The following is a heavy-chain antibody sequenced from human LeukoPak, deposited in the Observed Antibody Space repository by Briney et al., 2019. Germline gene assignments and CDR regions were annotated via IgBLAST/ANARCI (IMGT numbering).Heavy chain of an antibody. CDR3: ARDPNGDYIGAFEF. V-gene: IGHV3-23*01. CDR2: IRGSGAIT. Sequence: PGGSLRLSCAASGFTFSSYWMHWVRQAPGKGLEWVAAIRGSGAITQYADSVKGRFTISRVNSRNTLFLQMNSLRAEDTAVYFCARDPNGDYIGAFEFWGQGTMVTVSS. CDR1: GFTFSSYW. D-gene: IGHD4-17*01. J-gene: IGHJ3*01.